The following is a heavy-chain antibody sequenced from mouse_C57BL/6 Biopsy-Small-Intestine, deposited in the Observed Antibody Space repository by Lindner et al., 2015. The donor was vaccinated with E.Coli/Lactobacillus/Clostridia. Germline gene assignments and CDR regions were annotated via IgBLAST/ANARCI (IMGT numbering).Heavy chain of an antibody. D-gene: IGHD1-1*01. CDR1: GYTFTSYG. CDR2: IYPRSGNT. V-gene: IGHV1-81*01. CDR3: ARKSIATVVATDAY. Sequence: MQLQESGAELARPGASVKLSCKASGYTFTSYGISWVKQRTGQGLEWIGEIYPRSGNTYYNEKFKGKATLTADKSSSTAYMELRSLTSEDSAVYFCARKSIATVVATDAYWGQGTLVTVSA. J-gene: IGHJ3*01.